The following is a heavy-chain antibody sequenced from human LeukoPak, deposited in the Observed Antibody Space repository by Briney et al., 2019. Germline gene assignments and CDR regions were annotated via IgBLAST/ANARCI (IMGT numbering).Heavy chain of an antibody. V-gene: IGHV3-21*01. J-gene: IGHJ3*02. Sequence: GGSLRLSCAASGFTFSSYSMNWVRQAPGKGLEWVSSISSSSSYIYYADSVKGRFTISRDNAKNSLYPQMNSLRAEDTAVYYCARVHSSGYYNAFDIWGQGTMVTVSS. CDR2: ISSSSSYI. D-gene: IGHD3-22*01. CDR1: GFTFSSYS. CDR3: ARVHSSGYYNAFDI.